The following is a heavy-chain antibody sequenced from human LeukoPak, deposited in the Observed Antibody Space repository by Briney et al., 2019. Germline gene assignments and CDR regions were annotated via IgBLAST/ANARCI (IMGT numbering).Heavy chain of an antibody. CDR2: VYPGDSDT. V-gene: IGHV5-51*01. Sequence: GESLKISCKGSGYSFSNSWIAWVRQMPGKGLEWMGIVYPGDSDTRYSSSFQGQVTFSADKSISTAYLQWSSLKAADTAMYYCARQLGAAAGRVFFDFWGQGTLVSVSS. D-gene: IGHD6-13*01. CDR3: ARQLGAAAGRVFFDF. CDR1: GYSFSNSW. J-gene: IGHJ4*02.